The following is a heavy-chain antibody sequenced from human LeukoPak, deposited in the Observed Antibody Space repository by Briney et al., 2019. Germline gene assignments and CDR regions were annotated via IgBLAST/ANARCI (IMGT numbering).Heavy chain of an antibody. J-gene: IGHJ4*02. CDR2: IYSGGST. D-gene: IGHD3-16*01. CDR3: ARDMITFATREMRY. CDR1: GFTVSSNY. V-gene: IGHV3-66*02. Sequence: GGSLRLSCAASGFTVSSNYMSWVRQAPGKGLEWVSVIYSGGSTYYADSVKGRFTISRDNSKNTLYLQMNSLRAEDTAVYYCARDMITFATREMRYWGQGTLVTVSA.